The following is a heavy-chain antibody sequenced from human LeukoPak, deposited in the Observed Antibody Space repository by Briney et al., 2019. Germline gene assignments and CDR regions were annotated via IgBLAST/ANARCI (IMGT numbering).Heavy chain of an antibody. CDR2: IYPGDSDT. CDR3: ATSGYCSSTSCDAFDI. V-gene: IGHV5-51*01. D-gene: IGHD2-2*01. Sequence: GESLKISCKGSGYSFTSYWSGWVRQMPGKGLEWMGIIYPGDSDTRYSPSFQGQVTISADKSISTAYLQWSSLKASDTAMYYCATSGYCSSTSCDAFDIWGQGTMVTVSS. J-gene: IGHJ3*02. CDR1: GYSFTSYW.